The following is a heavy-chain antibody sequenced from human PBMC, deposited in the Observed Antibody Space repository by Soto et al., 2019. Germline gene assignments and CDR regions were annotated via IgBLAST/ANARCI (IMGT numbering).Heavy chain of an antibody. CDR1: GGSISTSGYY. CDR2: IYYSGTS. V-gene: IGHV4-39*07. Sequence: SETLSLTCTVSGGSISTSGYYWGWIRQPPGKGLEWIGTIYYSGTSYHNPSLKSRVTISVDTSKNQFSLKLTSVSAADTAVYYCAAAPRYWGQGILVTV. J-gene: IGHJ4*02. D-gene: IGHD2-15*01. CDR3: AAAPRY.